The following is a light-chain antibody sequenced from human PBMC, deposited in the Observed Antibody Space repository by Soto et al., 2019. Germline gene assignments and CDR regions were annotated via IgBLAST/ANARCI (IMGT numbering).Light chain of an antibody. CDR3: QKYDSAPWT. J-gene: IGKJ1*01. CDR2: GAS. V-gene: IGKV1-27*01. Sequence: EIQMTQSPSSLSASVGDRVTITCRASQGISNYLAWYQQKPGKVPKLLIYGASTLQSGVPSRLSGSGSGTEFTLIINSLQPGDVATYYCQKYDSAPWTFGQGTKVEIK. CDR1: QGISNY.